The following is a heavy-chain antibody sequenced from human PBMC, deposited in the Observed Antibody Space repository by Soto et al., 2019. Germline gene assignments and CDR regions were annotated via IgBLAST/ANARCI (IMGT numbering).Heavy chain of an antibody. CDR1: GGSISSGGYY. V-gene: IGHV4-31*03. D-gene: IGHD6-13*01. CDR3: ARVGAAAGYNWFDP. Sequence: SETLSLTCTVSGGSISSGGYYWSWIRQHPGKGLEWIGYIYYSGSTYYNPSLKSRVTISVDTSKSQFSLKLSSVTAADTAVYYCARVGAAAGYNWFDPWGQGTLVTVSS. CDR2: IYYSGST. J-gene: IGHJ5*02.